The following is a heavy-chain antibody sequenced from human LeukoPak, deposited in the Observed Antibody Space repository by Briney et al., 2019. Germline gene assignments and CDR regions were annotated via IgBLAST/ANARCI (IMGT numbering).Heavy chain of an antibody. Sequence: SETLSLTCAVYDGSFSGYYWSWIRQPPGKGLEWIGEINHSGSTNYNPSLKSRVTISVDTSKNQFSLKLSSVTAADTAVYYCARGSEDYVWGSYRYSAFDIWGQGTMVSVSS. V-gene: IGHV4-34*01. J-gene: IGHJ3*02. CDR3: ARGSEDYVWGSYRYSAFDI. CDR1: DGSFSGYY. CDR2: INHSGST. D-gene: IGHD3-16*02.